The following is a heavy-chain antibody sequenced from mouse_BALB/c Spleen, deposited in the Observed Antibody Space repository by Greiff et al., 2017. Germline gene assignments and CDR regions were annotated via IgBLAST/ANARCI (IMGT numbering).Heavy chain of an antibody. Sequence: VMLVESGAELVRPGTSVKVSCKASGYAFTNYLIEWVKQRPGQGLEWIGVINPGSGGTNYNEKFKGKATLTADKSSSTAYMQLSSLTSDDSAVYFCAREDYYGSSDYWGQGTTLTVSS. CDR1: GYAFTNYL. CDR2: INPGSGGT. J-gene: IGHJ2*01. CDR3: AREDYYGSSDY. D-gene: IGHD1-1*01. V-gene: IGHV1-54*01.